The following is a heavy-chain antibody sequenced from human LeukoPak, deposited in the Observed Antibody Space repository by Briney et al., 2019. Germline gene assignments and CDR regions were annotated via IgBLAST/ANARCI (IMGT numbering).Heavy chain of an antibody. D-gene: IGHD3-10*01. Sequence: GGSLRLSCAASGFTFSNAWMSWVRQAPGKGLEWVGRIKSKTDGGTTDYAAPVKGRFTISRDDSKNTLYLQMNSLKTEDTAVYYCTTVDGSGSYWLDDAFDIWGQGTMVTVSS. V-gene: IGHV3-15*01. CDR2: IKSKTDGGTT. J-gene: IGHJ3*02. CDR3: TTVDGSGSYWLDDAFDI. CDR1: GFTFSNAW.